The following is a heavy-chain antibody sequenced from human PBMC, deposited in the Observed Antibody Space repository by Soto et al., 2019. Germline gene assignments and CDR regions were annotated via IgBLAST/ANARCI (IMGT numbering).Heavy chain of an antibody. CDR3: AHPRAFGVFEAYDI. CDR2: ISNSGGMI. Sequence: EGQLLESGGGLVQPGGSLRLSCAASGFTFSTYAMSWVRQAPGKGLEWVSAISNSGGMIYYADSVQGRFTISRDNSMKTLFLQMHSLRIEYTAVYYCAHPRAFGVFEAYDIWGQGTMVIVSS. V-gene: IGHV3-23*01. J-gene: IGHJ3*02. D-gene: IGHD3-10*01. CDR1: GFTFSTYA.